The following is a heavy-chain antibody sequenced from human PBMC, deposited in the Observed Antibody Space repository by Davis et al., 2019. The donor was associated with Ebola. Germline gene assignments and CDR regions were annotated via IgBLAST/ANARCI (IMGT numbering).Heavy chain of an antibody. CDR3: AKDPCGVRITVLAGDYYGMDV. J-gene: IGHJ6*02. CDR2: INPSAGTK. CDR1: GYTFTPYY. V-gene: IGHV1-46*01. D-gene: IGHD3-3*01. Sequence: ASVQVSCKASGYTFTPYYMHWVRQAPGQGLEWMGIINPSAGTKIYAQKFQGRVTMARDTFTSTVYMELSSLISEDTAIYYCAKDPCGVRITVLAGDYYGMDVWGQGTTVTVSS.